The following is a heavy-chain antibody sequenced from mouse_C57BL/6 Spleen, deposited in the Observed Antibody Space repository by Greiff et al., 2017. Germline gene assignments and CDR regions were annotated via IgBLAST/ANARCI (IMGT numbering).Heavy chain of an antibody. Sequence: EVQLVESGGGLVKPGGSLKLSCAASGFTFSDYGMHWVRQAPEKGLEWVAYISSGSSTIYYADTVKGRFTISKDNATSTLFLQMTSLRSEDTAMYCCARGYYSIHWDFDVWGTGTTVTVSS. CDR3: ARGYYSIHWDFDV. CDR1: GFTFSDYG. J-gene: IGHJ1*03. CDR2: ISSGSSTI. V-gene: IGHV5-17*01. D-gene: IGHD2-5*01.